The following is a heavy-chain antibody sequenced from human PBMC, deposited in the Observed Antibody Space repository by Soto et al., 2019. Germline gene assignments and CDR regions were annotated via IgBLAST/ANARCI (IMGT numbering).Heavy chain of an antibody. V-gene: IGHV1-18*01. J-gene: IGHJ5*02. Sequence: ASVKVSCKASGYTFTSCGISWVLQAPGQGLEWMGWISAYNGNTNYAQKLQGRVTMTTDTSTSTAYMELRSLRSDDTAVYYCARVPLPYYDFWSGYSRRTNNWFDPWGQGTLVTVSS. CDR1: GYTFTSCG. CDR3: ARVPLPYYDFWSGYSRRTNNWFDP. CDR2: ISAYNGNT. D-gene: IGHD3-3*01.